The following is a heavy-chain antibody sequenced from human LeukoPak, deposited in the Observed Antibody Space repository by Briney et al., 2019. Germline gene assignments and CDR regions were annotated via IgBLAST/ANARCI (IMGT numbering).Heavy chain of an antibody. J-gene: IGHJ4*02. CDR1: GFTFSSYW. Sequence: PGGSLRLSCAASGFTFSSYWMSWVRQAPGKGLEWVANIKQDGSEKYYVDSVKGRFTISRDNAKNSLYLQMNSLRAEDTAVYYCARDKGVGRYYYDSSGYSFDYWGQGTLVTVSS. D-gene: IGHD3-22*01. V-gene: IGHV3-7*01. CDR3: ARDKGVGRYYYDSSGYSFDY. CDR2: IKQDGSEK.